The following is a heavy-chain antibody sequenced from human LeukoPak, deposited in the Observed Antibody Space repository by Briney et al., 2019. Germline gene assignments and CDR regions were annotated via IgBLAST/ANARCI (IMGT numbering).Heavy chain of an antibody. Sequence: GGSLRLSCAASGFTFSSYAMHWVRQAPGKGLEWVAVISYDGSNKYYADSVKGRFTVSRDNSKNTLYLQMNSLRAEDTAVFYCGGSYSSSLIFDYWGQGTLVTVSS. CDR3: GGSYSSSLIFDY. D-gene: IGHD6-6*01. CDR1: GFTFSSYA. V-gene: IGHV3-30-3*01. J-gene: IGHJ4*02. CDR2: ISYDGSNK.